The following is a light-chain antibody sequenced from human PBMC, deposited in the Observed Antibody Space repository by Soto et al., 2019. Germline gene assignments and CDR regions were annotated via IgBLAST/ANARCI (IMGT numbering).Light chain of an antibody. J-gene: IGLJ2*01. V-gene: IGLV1-47*01. CDR1: SSNIGSKY. CDR2: RNN. CDR3: AAWDATVGGPA. Sequence: QSVLTQPPSASGTPGQRVTISCSGSSSNIGSKYVYWYQQLPGTAPKLLIYRNNQRPSGVPDRFSGSKSGTSASLAISGLRSEDEADYYCAAWDATVGGPAFGGGTKVTVL.